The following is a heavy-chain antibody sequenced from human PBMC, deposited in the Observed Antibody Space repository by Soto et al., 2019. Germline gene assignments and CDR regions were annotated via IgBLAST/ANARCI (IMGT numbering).Heavy chain of an antibody. CDR3: ARGGALSTSWYWGDGLDS. Sequence: QVQLEQSGSEVKKSGYSVKVSCKASGYSFSSHAITWVRQAPGQGLEWMGGIIPVFGTPSYAQKFQGRVTISADKSTNTSYLELRSLRSEDTAVYYCARGGALSTSWYWGDGLDSWGQGTQVTVSS. CDR2: IIPVFGTP. CDR1: GYSFSSHA. J-gene: IGHJ4*02. V-gene: IGHV1-69*06. D-gene: IGHD6-13*01.